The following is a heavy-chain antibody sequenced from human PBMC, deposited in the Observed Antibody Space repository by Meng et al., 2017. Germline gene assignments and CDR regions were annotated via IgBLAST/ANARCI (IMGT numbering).Heavy chain of an antibody. J-gene: IGHJ4*02. V-gene: IGHV3-30*16. CDR1: GFIFSNYE. CDR3: ARDFDY. Sequence: GDCVPHGSSMTRSCADSGFIFSNYEMHWVRQAPGKGLEWVAFITKDGSTKYYLGSVRGRFTIPRDNSKNTLYLEMNSLRSEDTALYYCARDFDYWGQGTLVTVSS. CDR2: ITKDGSTK.